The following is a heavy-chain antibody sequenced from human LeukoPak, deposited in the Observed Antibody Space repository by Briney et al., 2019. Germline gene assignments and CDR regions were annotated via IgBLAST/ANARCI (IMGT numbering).Heavy chain of an antibody. CDR1: GGSFSGYY. Sequence: PSETLSLTCGVYGGSFSGYYWSWIRQPPGKGLEWIGDINHTGSTNYNPSLKSRVTISVDTSKNQFSLKLSSVTAADTSMYYCARHLPPPELQFYFDYWGQGTLVTVSS. V-gene: IGHV4-34*01. D-gene: IGHD5-24*01. CDR3: ARHLPPPELQFYFDY. J-gene: IGHJ4*02. CDR2: INHTGST.